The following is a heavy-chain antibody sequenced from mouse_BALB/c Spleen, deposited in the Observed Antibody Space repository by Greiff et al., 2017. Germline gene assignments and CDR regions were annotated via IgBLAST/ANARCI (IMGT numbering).Heavy chain of an antibody. V-gene: IGHV1-9*01. CDR1: GYTFSSYW. Sequence: SGAELMKPGASVKISCKATGYTFSSYWIEWVKQRPGNGLEWIGEILPGSGSTNYNEKFKGKATFTADTSSNTAYMQLSSLTSEDSAVYYCARNPSYYCYGSSHWYFDVWGAGTTVTVSS. CDR3: ARNPSYYCYGSSHWYFDV. J-gene: IGHJ1*01. CDR2: ILPGSGST. D-gene: IGHD1-1*01.